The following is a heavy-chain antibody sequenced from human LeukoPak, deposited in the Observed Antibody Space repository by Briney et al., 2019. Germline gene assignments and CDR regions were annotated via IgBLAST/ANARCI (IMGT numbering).Heavy chain of an antibody. CDR1: GGSISSHY. J-gene: IGHJ6*03. V-gene: IGHV4-4*07. Sequence: PSETLSLTCTVSGGSISSHYWSWIRQPPGKGLEWIGRIYTSGSTNYNPSLKSRVTMSVDTSKNQFSLKLSSVTAADTAVYYCARDRTLVPKTAAAGTSRYYYYYYYMDVWGKGTTVTVSS. CDR3: ARDRTLVPKTAAAGTSRYYYYYYYMDV. CDR2: IYTSGST. D-gene: IGHD6-13*01.